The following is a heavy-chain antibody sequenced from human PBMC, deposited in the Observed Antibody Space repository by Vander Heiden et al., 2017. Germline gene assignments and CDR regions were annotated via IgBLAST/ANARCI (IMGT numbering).Heavy chain of an antibody. Sequence: QVQLQESGPGLVKPSETLSLTCTVSGGSIRSYYWSWIRQPPGKGLEWIGYIYYSGSTNYNPSLKSRVTISVDTSKNQFSLKLSSVTAADTAVYYCARGITYYYDSSGPLLDYWGQGTLVTVSS. D-gene: IGHD3-22*01. CDR3: ARGITYYYDSSGPLLDY. V-gene: IGHV4-59*01. CDR2: IYYSGST. CDR1: GGSIRSYY. J-gene: IGHJ4*02.